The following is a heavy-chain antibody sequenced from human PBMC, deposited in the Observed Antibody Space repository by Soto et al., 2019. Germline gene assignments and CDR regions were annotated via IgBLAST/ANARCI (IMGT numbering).Heavy chain of an antibody. CDR3: ARQRTTVVTQAYFDH. J-gene: IGHJ4*02. V-gene: IGHV4-39*01. D-gene: IGHD2-21*02. Sequence: ETLSLTCIVSGESISSSSYYWGWIRQPPGKGLEWIGSIYYSGRTYYNPSFKSRVTISIGTSKNQFSLKLSSVTATDTAVYYCARQRTTVVTQAYFDHWGQGALVTVSS. CDR1: GESISSSSYY. CDR2: IYYSGRT.